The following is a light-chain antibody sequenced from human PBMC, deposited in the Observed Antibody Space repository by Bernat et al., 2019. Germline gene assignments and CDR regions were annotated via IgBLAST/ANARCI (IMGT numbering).Light chain of an antibody. CDR1: SSDVGSYNR. CDR3: CSFTTTTTWV. CDR2: EVN. V-gene: IGLV2-18*02. J-gene: IGLJ3*02. Sequence: QSALTQPPSVSGSPGQSVTISCTGTSSDVGSYNRVSWYQQPPGTAPKLMIYEVNNRPSGVPDRFSGSKSGNPASLTLSGLQAEDEADYYCCSFTTTTTWVFGGGTKLTVL.